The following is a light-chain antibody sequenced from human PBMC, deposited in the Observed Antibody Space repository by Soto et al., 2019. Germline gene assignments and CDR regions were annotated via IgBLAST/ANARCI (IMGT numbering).Light chain of an antibody. Sequence: QSALTQPPSASGSPGQSVTISCTGTSSDVGGYNYVSWYQQHPGKAPKLMIYDVSKRPSGVPDRFSGSKSGNTASLTVSGLQAEDEADYYCSSYTARSHRLFGGGTKLTVL. CDR1: SSDVGGYNY. CDR2: DVS. V-gene: IGLV2-8*01. J-gene: IGLJ3*02. CDR3: SSYTARSHRL.